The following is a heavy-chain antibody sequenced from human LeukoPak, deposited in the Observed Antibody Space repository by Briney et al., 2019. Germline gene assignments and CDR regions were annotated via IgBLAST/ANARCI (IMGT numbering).Heavy chain of an antibody. CDR2: INPYSGNT. Sequence: ASVKVPCKASGYTFTSYGISWVRQAPGQGLEWMGWINPYSGNTNYAQKLQGRVTMTTDTSTSTAYMELRSLRSDDTAVYYCARDPYSSGNIDYWGQGTLVTVSS. J-gene: IGHJ4*02. CDR3: ARDPYSSGNIDY. CDR1: GYTFTSYG. D-gene: IGHD6-25*01. V-gene: IGHV1-18*01.